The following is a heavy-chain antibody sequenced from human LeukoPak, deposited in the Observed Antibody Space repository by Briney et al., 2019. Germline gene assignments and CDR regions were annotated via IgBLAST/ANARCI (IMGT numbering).Heavy chain of an antibody. D-gene: IGHD3-10*01. Sequence: GGSLRLSCAASGFTFSNYAMTWVRQAPGKGLEWVSTISGSGGSTFYADYVEGRFTISRDNSKNTLYLQMSSLRAEDTAIYYCAKVQWFGELRYFDYWGQGTLVTVSS. CDR2: ISGSGGST. CDR3: AKVQWFGELRYFDY. V-gene: IGHV3-23*01. J-gene: IGHJ4*02. CDR1: GFTFSNYA.